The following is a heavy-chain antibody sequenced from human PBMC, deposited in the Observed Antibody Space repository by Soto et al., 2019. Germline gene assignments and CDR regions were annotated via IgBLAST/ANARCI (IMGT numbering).Heavy chain of an antibody. CDR1: GFRFWTYS. J-gene: IGHJ3*01. V-gene: IGHV3-23*01. D-gene: IGHD4-4*01. Sequence: EVKLLESGGGLVQTGESLRLSCAASGFRFWTYSMSWVRQAPGKGLEWVSGISGDGSATSYADSLKGRFTVSRDNSKDTLFLQMNTLRVEDTAVYYCAKTRLYDNNYYHRDDFDVWGPGTAVTVS. CDR3: AKTRLYDNNYYHRDDFDV. CDR2: ISGDGSAT.